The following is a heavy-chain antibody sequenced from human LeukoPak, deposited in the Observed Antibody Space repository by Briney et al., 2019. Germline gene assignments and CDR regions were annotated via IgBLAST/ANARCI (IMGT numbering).Heavy chain of an antibody. CDR3: ARDQYYGSGSYYKSVYFWFDP. D-gene: IGHD3-10*01. V-gene: IGHV6-1*01. CDR2: TYYRSKWYN. CDR1: GDSVSSNSAA. J-gene: IGHJ5*02. Sequence: SQTLSLTCAISGDSVSSNSAAWNWIRRSPSRGLEWLGRTYYRSKWYNDYAVSVKSQITINPDTSKNQFSLQLNSVTPEDTAVYYCARDQYYGSGSYYKSVYFWFDPWGQGTLVTVSS.